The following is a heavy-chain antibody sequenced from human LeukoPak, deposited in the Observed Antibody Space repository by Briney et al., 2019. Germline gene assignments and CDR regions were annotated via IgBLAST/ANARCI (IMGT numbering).Heavy chain of an antibody. J-gene: IGHJ4*02. CDR1: GFGFNDAA. V-gene: IGHV3-23*01. D-gene: IGHD4-23*01. Sequence: GGSLRLSCAASGFGFNDAAMTWVRQAPGKGLEWVSLISSSGANTYYADSVKGRFTISRDNSKNTLFLQMNSLRAEDTATYYCVKDIQVTYWGQGTLVTVSS. CDR3: VKDIQVTY. CDR2: ISSSGANT.